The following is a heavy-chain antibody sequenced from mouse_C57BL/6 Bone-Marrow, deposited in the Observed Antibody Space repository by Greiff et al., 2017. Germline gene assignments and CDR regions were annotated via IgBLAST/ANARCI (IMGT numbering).Heavy chain of an antibody. CDR1: GFTFSSYA. J-gene: IGHJ4*01. CDR2: ISDGGSYT. Sequence: VQLKESGGGLVKPGGSLKLSCAASGFTFSSYAMSWVRQTPEKRLEWVATISDGGSYTYYPDNVKGRFTISRDNAKNNLYLHMSHLKSEDTAMYYCARDLEGKGAMDYWGQGTSVTVSS. V-gene: IGHV5-4*01. CDR3: ARDLEGKGAMDY.